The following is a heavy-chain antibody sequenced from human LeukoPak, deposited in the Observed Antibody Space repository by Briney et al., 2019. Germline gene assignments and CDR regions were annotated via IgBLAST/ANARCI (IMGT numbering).Heavy chain of an antibody. Sequence: SQTLSLTCTVSGGSINSGGYYWTWIRQPPGEGLEWIAYFSHSGSTFYNPSLKSRVTISLDTSKNQFSLNLRSVTAADTAVYYCAREVKANYGDAFDIWGQGTMVTVSS. CDR1: GGSINSGGYY. CDR3: AREVKANYGDAFDI. V-gene: IGHV4-30-2*01. J-gene: IGHJ3*02. CDR2: FSHSGST. D-gene: IGHD4/OR15-4a*01.